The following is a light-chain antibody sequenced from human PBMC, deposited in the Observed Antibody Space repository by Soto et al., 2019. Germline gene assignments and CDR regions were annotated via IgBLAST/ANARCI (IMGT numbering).Light chain of an antibody. CDR3: QVWDSSSDHVV. J-gene: IGLJ2*01. Sequence: SYELTQPPSVSVAPGQTARITCGENNIGRKSVHWFQQKPGQAPVLVVYDESDRPSGIPERFSGSNSGNTATLTISRVEAGDEADYYCQVWDSSSDHVVFGGGTK. CDR1: NIGRKS. CDR2: DES. V-gene: IGLV3-21*02.